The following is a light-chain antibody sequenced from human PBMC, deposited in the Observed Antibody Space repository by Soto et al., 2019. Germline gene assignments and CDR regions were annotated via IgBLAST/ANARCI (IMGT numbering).Light chain of an antibody. V-gene: IGKV3D-20*02. CDR1: QSVSSSY. CDR2: GAS. Sequence: EIVLTPSPGTPAFSPGERATLSCRASQSVSSSYLAWYQQKPGQAPRLLIYGASSRATGIPDRFSGSGSGTDFTLTISRLEPEDFAVYYCQQRSNWPPAFGQGTRLEIK. J-gene: IGKJ5*01. CDR3: QQRSNWPPA.